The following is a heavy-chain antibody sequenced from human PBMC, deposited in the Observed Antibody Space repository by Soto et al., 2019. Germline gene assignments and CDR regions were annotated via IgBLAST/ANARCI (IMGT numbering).Heavy chain of an antibody. J-gene: IGHJ4*02. CDR1: GFTFSSHS. CDR3: ARAIRGFSYVVDY. CDR2: ISGSGATK. Sequence: GGSLRFSCAAPGFTFSSHSINWVRQAPGKGLEWVSYISGSGATKYYADSVKGRFTISRDNARNSLYLQMSSLSDEDTAVYYCARAIRGFSYVVDYWGQGTLVTVSS. V-gene: IGHV3-48*02. D-gene: IGHD5-18*01.